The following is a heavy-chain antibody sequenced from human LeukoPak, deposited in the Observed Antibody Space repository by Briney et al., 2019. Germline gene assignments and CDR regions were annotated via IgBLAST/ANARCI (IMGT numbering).Heavy chain of an antibody. J-gene: IGHJ4*02. CDR1: GFTFSSYA. D-gene: IGHD3-9*01. CDR3: ANLRYFDWLQKSTFDY. CDR2: ISRSGGST. V-gene: IGHV3-23*01. Sequence: GGSLRLSCAASGFTFSSYAMSWVRQAPGKGLEWVSAISRSGGSTYYADSVKGRFTISRDNSKNTLYLQMNSLRAEDTAVYYCANLRYFDWLQKSTFDYWGQGTLVTVSS.